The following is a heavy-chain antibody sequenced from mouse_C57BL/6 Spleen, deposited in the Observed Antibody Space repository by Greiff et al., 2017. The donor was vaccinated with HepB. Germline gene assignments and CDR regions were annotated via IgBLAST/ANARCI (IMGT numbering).Heavy chain of an antibody. Sequence: QVQLQQPGAELVMPGASVKLSCKASGYTFTSYWMHWVKQRPGQGLEWIGEIDPSDSYTNYNQKFKGKSTLTVDKSSRTAYMQLSSLTSEDSAVYYCARGGYYGSSLYYFDYWGQGTTRTVSS. V-gene: IGHV1-69*01. D-gene: IGHD1-1*01. CDR3: ARGGYYGSSLYYFDY. J-gene: IGHJ2*01. CDR2: IDPSDSYT. CDR1: GYTFTSYW.